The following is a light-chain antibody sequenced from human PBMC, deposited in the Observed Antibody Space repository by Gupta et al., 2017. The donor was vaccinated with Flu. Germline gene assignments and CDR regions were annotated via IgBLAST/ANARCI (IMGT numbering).Light chain of an antibody. V-gene: IGKV3-20*01. J-gene: IGKJ4*01. CDR3: QKHGSGFRT. Sequence: PLQAPRPLIYAASNRAAGIPDRFSGSGSGTEFTLTISRLEPEDFAVYYCQKHGSGFRTFGGGSKVEI. CDR2: AAS.